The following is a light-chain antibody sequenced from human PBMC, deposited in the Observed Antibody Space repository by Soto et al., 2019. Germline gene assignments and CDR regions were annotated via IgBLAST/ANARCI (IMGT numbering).Light chain of an antibody. CDR2: GAS. J-gene: IGKJ4*01. CDR3: QQYNDWPLA. V-gene: IGKV3-15*01. CDR1: QSISSN. Sequence: EIVMTQSPATLSVSPVERATLSCRASQSISSNLAWYQQKPGQAPRLLIYGASTRATGIPARFSGSGSGTEFTLTISSLQSADFAVYYCQQYNDWPLAFGGGTKVEIK.